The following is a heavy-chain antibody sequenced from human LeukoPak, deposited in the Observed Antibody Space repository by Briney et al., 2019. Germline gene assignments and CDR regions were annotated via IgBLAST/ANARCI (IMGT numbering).Heavy chain of an antibody. Sequence: PSETLSLTCTVSGGSISSSSYYWGWIRQPPGKGLEWIGSIYYSGSTYYNPSLKSRVTISVDTSKNQFSLKLSSVTAADTAVYYCARAKSPLDAFDIWGQGTMVTVSS. J-gene: IGHJ3*02. CDR1: GGSISSSSYY. CDR3: ARAKSPLDAFDI. V-gene: IGHV4-39*07. CDR2: IYYSGST.